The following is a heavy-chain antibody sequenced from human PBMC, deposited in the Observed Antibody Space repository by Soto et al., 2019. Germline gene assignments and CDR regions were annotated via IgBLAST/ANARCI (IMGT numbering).Heavy chain of an antibody. CDR3: AKDLGDEGRGALDI. CDR2: ISYDGSNK. CDR1: GFTFSFYG. D-gene: IGHD3-16*01. J-gene: IGHJ3*02. Sequence: QVQLVESGGGVVQPGRSLRLSCAASGFTFSFYGRHWVRQAPGKGLEWATVISYDGSNKYYADSVKVRFTISRDNSKNTLYLQINSLRAEDTAVYYCAKDLGDEGRGALDIWGQGTMVTVSS. V-gene: IGHV3-30*18.